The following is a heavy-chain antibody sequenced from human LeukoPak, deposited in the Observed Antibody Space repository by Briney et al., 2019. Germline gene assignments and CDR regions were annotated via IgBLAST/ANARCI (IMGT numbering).Heavy chain of an antibody. CDR2: INPNSGGT. CDR3: AYYGSDSYSNEYTWFDP. V-gene: IGHV1-2*02. D-gene: IGHD3-10*01. CDR1: GYTFTGYY. Sequence: ASVKVSCKASGYTFTGYYMHWVRQAPGQGLEWMGWINPNSGGTNYAQKFRGRVTMTRDTSISTAYLQWSSLKVSDTAMYYCAYYGSDSYSNEYTWFDPWGQGTLVTVSS. J-gene: IGHJ5*02.